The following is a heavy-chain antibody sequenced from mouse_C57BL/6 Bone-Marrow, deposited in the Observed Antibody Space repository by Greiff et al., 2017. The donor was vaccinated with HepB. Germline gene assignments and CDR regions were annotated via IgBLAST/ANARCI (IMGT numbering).Heavy chain of an antibody. CDR1: GYSFTDYN. V-gene: IGHV1-39*01. J-gene: IGHJ3*01. CDR2: INPNYGTT. Sequence: VQLQQSGPELVKPGASVKISCKASGYSFTDYNMNWVKQSNGKSLEWIGVINPNYGTTSYNQKFKGKATLTVDQSSSTAYMQRNSLTSEDSAVSCGARPPYGCDAAGFAYWGQGTLVTVSA. CDR3: ARPPYGCDAAGFAY. D-gene: IGHD2-2*01.